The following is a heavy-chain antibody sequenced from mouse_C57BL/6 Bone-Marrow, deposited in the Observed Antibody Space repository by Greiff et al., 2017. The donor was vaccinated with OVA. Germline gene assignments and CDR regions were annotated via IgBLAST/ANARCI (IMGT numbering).Heavy chain of an antibody. V-gene: IGHV7-1*01. CDR2: SRNKANDYTT. J-gene: IGHJ1*03. Sequence: EVKLMESGGGLVQSGRSLRLSCATSGFTFSDFYMEWVRQAPGKGLEWIAASRNKANDYTTEYSASVKGRFIVSRDTSQSILYLQMNAQRAEDTAIYYCARDDYYWYFDVWGTGTTVTVSS. CDR1: GFTFSDFY. CDR3: ARDDYYWYFDV.